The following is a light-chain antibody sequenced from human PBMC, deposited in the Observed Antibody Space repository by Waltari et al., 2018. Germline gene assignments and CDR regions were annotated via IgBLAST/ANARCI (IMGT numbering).Light chain of an antibody. Sequence: DIQMTQSPSTLSASVGDRVTITCRASQSISSWLAWYQQKAGKAPKLLIYQATILESGVPSRFSGSGSGTEFTLSISSLQPDDFATYYCQQYNSYSSSGFGQGTKLEIK. CDR1: QSISSW. V-gene: IGKV1-5*03. CDR2: QAT. CDR3: QQYNSYSSSG. J-gene: IGKJ2*03.